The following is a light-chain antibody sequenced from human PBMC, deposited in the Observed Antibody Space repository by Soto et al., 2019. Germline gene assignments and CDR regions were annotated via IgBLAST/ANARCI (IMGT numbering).Light chain of an antibody. CDR3: QQYNSYSPYT. V-gene: IGKV1-5*03. CDR1: QTISSS. J-gene: IGKJ2*01. Sequence: DIQMTPFPSTLSASIGDRVTITCRASQTISSSLAWYQQKPGKAPKLLIYRASSLETGVPSRFSGSGSGTEFTLTISSLQPDDFATYYCQQYNSYSPYTFGQGTRLEIK. CDR2: RAS.